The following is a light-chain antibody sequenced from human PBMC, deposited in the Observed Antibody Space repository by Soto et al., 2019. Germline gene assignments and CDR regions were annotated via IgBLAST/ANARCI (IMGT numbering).Light chain of an antibody. CDR3: HQRQSWPRT. CDR2: GAS. Sequence: VVDRVTITCRASQSISSFLNWYQQKPGKAPRLLIYGASSRATGIPDRFSASGTGTDFTLTISDVQPEDFAVYYCHQRQSWPRTFGQGTKVDIK. CDR1: QSISSF. J-gene: IGKJ1*01. V-gene: IGKV1-39*01.